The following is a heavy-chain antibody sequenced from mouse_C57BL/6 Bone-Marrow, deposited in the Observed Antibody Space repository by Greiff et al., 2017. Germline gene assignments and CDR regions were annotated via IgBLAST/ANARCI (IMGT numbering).Heavy chain of an antibody. Sequence: VQLQQPGAELVKPGASVKLSCKASGYTFTSYWMHWVKQRPGQGLEWIGMIHPNSGSTNYNEKFKSKATLTVDKSSRTAYMQLSSLTSEDSAVXYCARGVPDGSSYETAWFAYWGQGTLVTVSA. CDR2: IHPNSGST. CDR3: ARGVPDGSSYETAWFAY. CDR1: GYTFTSYW. V-gene: IGHV1-64*01. D-gene: IGHD1-1*01. J-gene: IGHJ3*01.